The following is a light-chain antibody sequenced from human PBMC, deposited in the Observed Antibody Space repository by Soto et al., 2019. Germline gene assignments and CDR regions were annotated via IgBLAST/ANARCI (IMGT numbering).Light chain of an antibody. Sequence: ATRMTQSPSSLSASVGDRVTITCRASQGIRDELGWYQQKAGKAPNLLISAASRLQSGVPSRFSGRGSGTDFTLTISSLQPEDFATYYCLQDYDYPRTFGQGTKVDIK. CDR1: QGIRDE. J-gene: IGKJ1*01. V-gene: IGKV1-6*01. CDR3: LQDYDYPRT. CDR2: AAS.